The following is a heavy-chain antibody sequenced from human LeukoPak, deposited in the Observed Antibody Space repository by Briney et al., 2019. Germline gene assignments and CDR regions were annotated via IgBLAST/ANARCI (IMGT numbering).Heavy chain of an antibody. J-gene: IGHJ4*02. CDR3: AKDLGPQWLVPTWYFDY. D-gene: IGHD6-19*01. CDR2: ISGSGGST. V-gene: IGHV3-23*01. Sequence: PGRSLRLSCAASGFTFSSYAMHWVRQAPGKGLEWVSAISGSGGSTYYADSVKGRFTISRDNSKNTLYLQMNSLRAEDTAVYYCAKDLGPQWLVPTWYFDYWGQGTLVTVSS. CDR1: GFTFSSYA.